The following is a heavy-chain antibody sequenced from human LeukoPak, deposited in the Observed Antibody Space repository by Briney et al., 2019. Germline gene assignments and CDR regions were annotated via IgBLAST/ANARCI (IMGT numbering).Heavy chain of an antibody. CDR2: ISYDGSNK. Sequence: GGSLRLSCAASGFTFSSYAMHWVRQAPGKGLEWVAVISYDGSNKYYADSVKGRFTISRDNSKNTLYLQMNSLRAEDTAVYYCARGNERITMIVVVKDAFDIWGQGSMVTVSS. J-gene: IGHJ3*02. CDR3: ARGNERITMIVVVKDAFDI. CDR1: GFTFSSYA. D-gene: IGHD3-22*01. V-gene: IGHV3-30-3*01.